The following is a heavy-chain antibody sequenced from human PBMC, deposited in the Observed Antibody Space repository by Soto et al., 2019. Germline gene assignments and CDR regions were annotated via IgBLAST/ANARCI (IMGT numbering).Heavy chain of an antibody. CDR3: AKLMDIVVVPAAIGGFDY. D-gene: IGHD2-2*03. J-gene: IGHJ4*02. V-gene: IGHV3-23*01. CDR2: ISGSGGST. Sequence: GGSLRLSCAASGFTFSSYVMSWVRQAPGKGLEWVSAISGSGGSTYYANSLKGRFTISRDNSKNTMYLQMNSLRAEDTAVYYCAKLMDIVVVPAAIGGFDYWGQGTLVTVSS. CDR1: GFTFSSYV.